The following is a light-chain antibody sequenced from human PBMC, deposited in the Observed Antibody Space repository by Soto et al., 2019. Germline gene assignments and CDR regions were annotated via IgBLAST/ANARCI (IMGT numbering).Light chain of an antibody. Sequence: QSVLTQPASVSGSPGQSITISCTGTSSDVGTYNFSWYQHHPGKAPKLIIYEVSNRPSGVSNRFSGSKSGSTASLTISGLQAEDEADYHCTSYTRDTALVFGTGTKLTVL. V-gene: IGLV2-14*01. J-gene: IGLJ1*01. CDR3: TSYTRDTALV. CDR1: SSDVGTYN. CDR2: EVS.